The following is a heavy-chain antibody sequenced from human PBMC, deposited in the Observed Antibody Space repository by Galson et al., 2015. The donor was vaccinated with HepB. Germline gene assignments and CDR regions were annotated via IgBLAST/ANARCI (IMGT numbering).Heavy chain of an antibody. D-gene: IGHD2-15*01. CDR1: GFTFSSHA. J-gene: IGHJ4*02. V-gene: IGHV3-30-3*01. CDR3: ARGTYSNGGCSFLIDY. CDR2: ISSDGTSD. Sequence: SLRLSCAASGFTFSSHALHWVRQTPGKGLEWVAIISSDGTSDHYADSVKGRFTISRDSSKNTLYLQMNTVGPEDTAIYHCARGTYSNGGCSFLIDYWGQGTLVTVSS.